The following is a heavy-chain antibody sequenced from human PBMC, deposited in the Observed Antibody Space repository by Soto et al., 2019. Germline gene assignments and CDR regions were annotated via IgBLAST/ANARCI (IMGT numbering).Heavy chain of an antibody. CDR3: ARRDVVVPVMDV. V-gene: IGHV4-59*08. D-gene: IGHD2-2*01. CDR1: GGSISSYY. CDR2: IYYSGST. J-gene: IGHJ6*02. Sequence: QVQLQESGPGLVKPSETLSLTCTVSGGSISSYYWSWIRQPPGKGLEWIGYIYYSGSTNYNPSLKSRVTISVDTSKNQFSLKLSSVTAADTAVYYCARRDVVVPVMDVWGQGTTVTVSS.